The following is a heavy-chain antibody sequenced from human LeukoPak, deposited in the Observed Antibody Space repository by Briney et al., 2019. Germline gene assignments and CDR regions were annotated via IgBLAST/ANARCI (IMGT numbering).Heavy chain of an antibody. CDR1: GDSISHYY. CDR3: ARVSDYYDSSGYYYEATYYFDY. V-gene: IGHV4-59*12. Sequence: SETLSLTCTVSGDSISHYYWSWIRQPPGKGLEWIGYIYYTGNTNYNPSLKSRVTISVDTSKNQFSLKLSSVTAADTAVYYCARVSDYYDSSGYYYEATYYFDYWGQGTLVTVSS. J-gene: IGHJ4*02. D-gene: IGHD3-22*01. CDR2: IYYTGNT.